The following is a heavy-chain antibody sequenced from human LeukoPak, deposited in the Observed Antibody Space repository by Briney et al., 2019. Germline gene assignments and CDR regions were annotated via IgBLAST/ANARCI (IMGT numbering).Heavy chain of an antibody. V-gene: IGHV4-59*01. CDR1: GVSISSYY. D-gene: IGHD6-13*01. CDR3: ARGLVAAAGTVGYFDY. CDR2: IYYSGST. Sequence: SETLSLTCTVSGVSISSYYWSWIRQPPGKGLEWIGYIYYSGSTNYNPSPKSRVTISVDTSKNQFSLKLSSVTAADTAVYYCARGLVAAAGTVGYFDYWGQGTLVTVSS. J-gene: IGHJ4*02.